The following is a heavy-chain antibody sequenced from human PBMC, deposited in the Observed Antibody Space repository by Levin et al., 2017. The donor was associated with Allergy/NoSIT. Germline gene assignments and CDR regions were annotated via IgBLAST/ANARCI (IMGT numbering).Heavy chain of an antibody. D-gene: IGHD2-2*02. Sequence: GESLKISCVASGFTFSDYYMSWIRQAPGKGLEWISYIRNIGGTIYYADSVKGRFTISRDNAKNSLYLQMNSLRAEDTAVYYCATAACSSTSCYTGAFDHWGQGTLVTVSS. CDR1: GFTFSDYY. CDR3: ATAACSSTSCYTGAFDH. CDR2: IRNIGGTI. J-gene: IGHJ5*02. V-gene: IGHV3-11*01.